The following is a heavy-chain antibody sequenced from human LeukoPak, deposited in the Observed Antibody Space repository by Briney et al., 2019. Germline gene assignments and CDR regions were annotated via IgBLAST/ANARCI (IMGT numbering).Heavy chain of an antibody. J-gene: IGHJ4*02. Sequence: AGGSLRLSCAGSGFSFSTYVLSWARQAPGKGLEWVSSLSHSGGSAYYTDSVKGRFTISRDNSKNTLYLHTNSLRVGDTAVYFCAKLGFLTGSFDSWGQGTLVSVSS. CDR3: AKLGFLTGSFDS. CDR2: LSHSGGSA. D-gene: IGHD3-9*01. CDR1: GFSFSTYV. V-gene: IGHV3-23*01.